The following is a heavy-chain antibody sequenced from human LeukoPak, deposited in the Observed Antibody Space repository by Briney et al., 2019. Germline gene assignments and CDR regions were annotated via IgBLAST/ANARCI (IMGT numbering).Heavy chain of an antibody. CDR3: ARGRGYSYGEYYFDY. Sequence: ASVKVSCKASGYTFTGYYMHWVRQAPGQGLEWMGWINPNSGGTSHAQKFQGRVTMTRDTSISTAYMELSRLRSDDTAVYYCARGRGYSYGEYYFDYWGQGTLVTVSS. CDR1: GYTFTGYY. CDR2: INPNSGGT. J-gene: IGHJ4*02. V-gene: IGHV1-2*02. D-gene: IGHD5-18*01.